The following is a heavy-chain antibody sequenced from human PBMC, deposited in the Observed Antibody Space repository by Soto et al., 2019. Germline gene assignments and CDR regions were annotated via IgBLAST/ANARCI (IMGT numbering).Heavy chain of an antibody. Sequence: LETLSLTCTVSGDSSRSSSYLVWIRQPPGKGLEWIGSIYSTGNTYYNPSLNSQVTLSVDTSKNQFSLNVISVTAADTAVYYCRRSSRYSTDVWGQGTTVTV. V-gene: IGHV4-39*01. J-gene: IGHJ6*02. CDR3: RRSSRYSTDV. CDR1: GDSSRSSSY. CDR2: IYSTGNT. D-gene: IGHD6-13*01.